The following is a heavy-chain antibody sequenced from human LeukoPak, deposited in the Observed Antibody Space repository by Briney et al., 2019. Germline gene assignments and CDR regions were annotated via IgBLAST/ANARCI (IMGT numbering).Heavy chain of an antibody. CDR2: ISGSGGST. Sequence: GGSLRLSCAASGFTFSSYAMSWVRQAPGKGLEWVSAISGSGGSTYYADSVKGRFTISRDTSKNTLYLQMNSLRAEDTAVYYCAKGRNDYGDYSDYYFDYWGQGTLVTVSS. J-gene: IGHJ4*02. CDR1: GFTFSSYA. D-gene: IGHD4-17*01. V-gene: IGHV3-23*01. CDR3: AKGRNDYGDYSDYYFDY.